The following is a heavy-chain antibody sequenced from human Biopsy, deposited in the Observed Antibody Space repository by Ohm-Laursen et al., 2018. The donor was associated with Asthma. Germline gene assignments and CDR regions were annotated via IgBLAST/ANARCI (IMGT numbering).Heavy chain of an antibody. CDR3: ASDFPKDYVRYNFQF. V-gene: IGHV1-24*01. CDR2: HDHEEGGT. Sequence: ATVKISCKISGYSLTDLSMHWVRQAPGQGLEWMGGHDHEEGGTVNARRFRGRVTMTEDTSTDTAYMELSSLSSDDTAVYYCASDFPKDYVRYNFQFWGQGTLVTVSS. CDR1: GYSLTDLS. D-gene: IGHD4-17*01. J-gene: IGHJ4*02.